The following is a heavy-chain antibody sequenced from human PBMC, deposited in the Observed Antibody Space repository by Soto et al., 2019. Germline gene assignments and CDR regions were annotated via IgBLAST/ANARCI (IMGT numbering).Heavy chain of an antibody. CDR1: GGSISSGDHY. V-gene: IGHV4-30-4*01. CDR3: CKGGGAFAGAP. D-gene: IGHD3-16*01. J-gene: IGHJ5*02. Sequence: PWETLSLTCSVSGGSISSGDHYWSWIRQPPGKGLEWIGYIYNSETPYYNPPLKSRVSISADTSKNQFSLKLSSVTAADTAVYYWCKGGGAFAGAPCGQGTL. CDR2: IYNSETP.